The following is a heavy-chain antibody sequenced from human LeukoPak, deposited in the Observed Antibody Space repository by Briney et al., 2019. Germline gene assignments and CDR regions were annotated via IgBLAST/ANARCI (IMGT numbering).Heavy chain of an antibody. CDR2: ISGGGDSR. J-gene: IGHJ4*02. V-gene: IGHV3-23*01. Sequence: GGSLRLSCAASGFTFSNYAMSWVRRAPGKGLEWVSGISGGGDSRYYADSVKGRFTISRDKSKNTLYLQMNSLRAEDTAVYYCAKKAYSYGPFDYWGQGTLVTVSS. CDR3: AKKAYSYGPFDY. CDR1: GFTFSNYA. D-gene: IGHD5-18*01.